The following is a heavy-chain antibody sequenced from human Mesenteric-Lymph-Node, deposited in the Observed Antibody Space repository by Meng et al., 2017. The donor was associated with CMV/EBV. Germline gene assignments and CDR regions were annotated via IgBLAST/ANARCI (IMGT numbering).Heavy chain of an antibody. J-gene: IGHJ6*02. CDR2: IRSKAYGGTT. Sequence: GGSLRLSCVASGFIFRSYAMHWVRQAPGKGLEWVGFIRSKAYGGTTEYAVSVKGRFTISRDDSKSIAYLQMNSLKTEDTAVYYCTRGYCGSTSCKGNGIDVWGQGTTVTVSS. V-gene: IGHV3-49*04. D-gene: IGHD2-2*01. CDR3: TRGYCGSTSCKGNGIDV. CDR1: GFIFRSYA.